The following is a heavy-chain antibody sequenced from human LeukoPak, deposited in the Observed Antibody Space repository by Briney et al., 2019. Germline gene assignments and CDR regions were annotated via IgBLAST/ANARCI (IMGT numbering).Heavy chain of an antibody. J-gene: IGHJ6*03. CDR2: IYYSGST. CDR3: ARALSYYGDYDNYYYYYMDV. D-gene: IGHD4-17*01. V-gene: IGHV4-59*11. Sequence: PSETLSLTWTVSGGSISSHYWSWIRQPPGKGLEWIGYIYYSGSTNYNPSLKSRVTISVDTSKNQFSLKLSSVTAADTAVYYCARALSYYGDYDNYYYYYMDVWGKGTTVTVSS. CDR1: GGSISSHY.